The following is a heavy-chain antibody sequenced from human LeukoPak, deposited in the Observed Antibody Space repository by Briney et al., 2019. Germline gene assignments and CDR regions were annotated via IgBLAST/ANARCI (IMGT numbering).Heavy chain of an antibody. Sequence: ASVKVSCRSSGYTFTTYGITWVRQAPGQGLEGMGWISIFNGNTNYAQKLQGRVTITTDTSTSPAYMELRSLRSDDTAMYYCARDRMDTGTYFDYWGQGTLVTVSS. CDR2: ISIFNGNT. J-gene: IGHJ4*02. V-gene: IGHV1-18*01. CDR3: ARDRMDTGTYFDY. CDR1: GYTFTTYG. D-gene: IGHD5-18*01.